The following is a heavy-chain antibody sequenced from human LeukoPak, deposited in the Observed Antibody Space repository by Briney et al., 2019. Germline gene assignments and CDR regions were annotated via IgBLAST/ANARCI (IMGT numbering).Heavy chain of an antibody. Sequence: PGGSLRLSCAASGFTFSSYSMNWVRQAPGKGLEWVSSISSSSSYIYYADSVKGRFTISRDNAKNSLYLQINSLRAEDTAVYYCASGYSSSWYDLIGYWGQGTLVTVSS. CDR1: GFTFSSYS. CDR3: ASGYSSSWYDLIGY. CDR2: ISSSSSYI. J-gene: IGHJ4*02. V-gene: IGHV3-21*01. D-gene: IGHD6-13*01.